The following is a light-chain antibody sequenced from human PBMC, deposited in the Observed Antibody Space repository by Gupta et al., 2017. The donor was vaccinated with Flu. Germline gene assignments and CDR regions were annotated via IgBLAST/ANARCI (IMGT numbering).Light chain of an antibody. V-gene: IGLV3-25*02. CDR2: KDS. Sequence: SYELTQPPSVSVSPVQTARITCSGDALPKQYAYWYQQKPGQAPVLVIYKDSERPSGIPERFSGSSSGTTVTLTISGVQAEDEADYDCQSADSSGTYPVVCGGGNKLTVL. CDR1: ALPKQY. CDR3: QSADSSGTYPVV. J-gene: IGLJ2*01.